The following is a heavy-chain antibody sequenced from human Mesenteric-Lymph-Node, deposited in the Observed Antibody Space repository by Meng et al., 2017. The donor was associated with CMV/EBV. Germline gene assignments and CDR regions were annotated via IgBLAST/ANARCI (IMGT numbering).Heavy chain of an antibody. CDR1: GGSISSSSYY. CDR2: IYYSGST. Sequence: SETLSLTCTVSGGSISSSSYYWGWIRQPPGKGLEWIGSIYYSGSTYYNPFLKSRVTISVDTSKNQFSLKLSSVTAADTAVYYCARDRSGYPAILVDWGQGTLVTVSS. CDR3: ARDRSGYPAILVD. J-gene: IGHJ4*02. V-gene: IGHV4-39*07. D-gene: IGHD2-2*01.